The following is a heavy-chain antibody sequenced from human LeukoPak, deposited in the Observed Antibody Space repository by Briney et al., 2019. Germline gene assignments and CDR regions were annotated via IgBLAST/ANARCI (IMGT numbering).Heavy chain of an antibody. CDR2: ISGSGGST. V-gene: IGHV3-23*01. J-gene: IGHJ5*02. CDR1: GFTFSSYA. D-gene: IGHD1-20*01. CDR3: ARGNWNLNWFDP. Sequence: GGSLRLSCAASGFTFSSYAMSWVRQAPGKGLEWVSGISGSGGSTYYADSVKGRFIISRDNSKNTLYLQMNSLRAEDTAVYYCARGNWNLNWFDPWGQGTLVTVSS.